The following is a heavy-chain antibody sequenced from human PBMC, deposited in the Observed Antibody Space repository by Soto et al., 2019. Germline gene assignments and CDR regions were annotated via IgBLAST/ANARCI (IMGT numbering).Heavy chain of an antibody. CDR1: GFTLGDSA. V-gene: IGHV3-73*02. D-gene: IGHD5-18*01. CDR2: IRSKVNTYAT. J-gene: IGHJ4*02. Sequence: EVQLVESGGGLVQPGGSLKLFCAASGFTLGDSAMHWVRQASGKGLEWVGRIRSKVNTYATAYAASVKGRFTISRDDSVNTTYLQMNSLKAEDTAVYYCTRRRDWTAMDPLDYWGQGTLVTVSS. CDR3: TRRRDWTAMDPLDY.